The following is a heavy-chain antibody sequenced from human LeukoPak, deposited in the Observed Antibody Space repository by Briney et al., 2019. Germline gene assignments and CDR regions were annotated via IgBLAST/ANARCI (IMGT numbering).Heavy chain of an antibody. D-gene: IGHD6-13*01. CDR3: ASPRVLAAAFAFDI. J-gene: IGHJ3*02. CDR1: GGSISSSSYY. CDR2: IYYSGST. Sequence: SETLSLTCTVSGGSISSSSYYRGWIRQPPGKGLEWIGSIYYSGSTYYNPSLKSRVTISVDTSKNQFSLKLSSVTAADTAVYYCASPRVLAAAFAFDIWGQGTMVTVSS. V-gene: IGHV4-39*01.